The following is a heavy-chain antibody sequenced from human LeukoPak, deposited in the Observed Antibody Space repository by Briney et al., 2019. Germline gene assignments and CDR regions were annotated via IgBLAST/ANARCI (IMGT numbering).Heavy chain of an antibody. V-gene: IGHV3-49*03. D-gene: IGHD6-13*01. J-gene: IGHJ4*02. Sequence: GRSLRLSCTASGFTFGDYAMSWFRQAPGKGLEWVGFIRSKAYGGTTEYAASVKGRFTISRDDSKSIAYLQMNSLKTEGTAVYYWTRGSWYPPNDNWGQGTLVTVSS. CDR3: TRGSWYPPNDN. CDR2: IRSKAYGGTT. CDR1: GFTFGDYA.